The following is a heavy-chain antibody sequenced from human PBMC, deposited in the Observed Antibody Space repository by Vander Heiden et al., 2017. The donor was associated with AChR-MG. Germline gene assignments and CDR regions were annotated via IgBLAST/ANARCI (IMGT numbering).Heavy chain of an antibody. CDR2: IIPIFGTA. CDR1: GGTFSSYA. Sequence: QVQLVQSGAEVKKPGSSVKVSCKASGGTFSSYAISWVRQAPGQGLECMGGIIPIFGTANDAQKFQGSVTFTAEKSTSTAYMERSSLRSEDTPVHHCARDRGRRRIVVAGGGESNDYWG. J-gene: IGHJ4*01. CDR3: ARDRGRRRIVVAGGGESNDY. V-gene: IGHV1-69*06. D-gene: IGHD6-13*01.